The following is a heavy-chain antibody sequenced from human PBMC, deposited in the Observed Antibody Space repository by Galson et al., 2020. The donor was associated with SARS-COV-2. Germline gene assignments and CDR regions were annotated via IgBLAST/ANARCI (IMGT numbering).Heavy chain of an antibody. CDR3: ARGRWGGDCSQPAGRAYYFDY. D-gene: IGHD2-21*02. V-gene: IGHV3-23*01. J-gene: IGHJ4*02. Sequence: GESLKISCAASGFTFSTYGINWVRQAPGKGLEWVSKISGSGESTNYADSVKGRFTISRDNSKNTVYLQMNSLRGDDTAVYYCARGRWGGDCSQPAGRAYYFDYWGQGTLATVSS. CDR1: GFTFSTYG. CDR2: ISGSGEST.